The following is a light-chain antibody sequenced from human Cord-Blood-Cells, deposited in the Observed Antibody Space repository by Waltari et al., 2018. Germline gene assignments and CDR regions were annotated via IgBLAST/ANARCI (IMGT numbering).Light chain of an antibody. CDR2: KDS. CDR3: QSADSSGTYYV. CDR1: ALPKQY. J-gene: IGLJ1*01. V-gene: IGLV3-25*03. Sequence: SYELTQPPSVSVSPGQTARITCSGDALPKQYAYWYQQKPGQAPVLVIYKDSERPSGIPERLSGSSAGTIVTLTIGGVQAEDEADYYCQSADSSGTYYVFGTGTKVTGL.